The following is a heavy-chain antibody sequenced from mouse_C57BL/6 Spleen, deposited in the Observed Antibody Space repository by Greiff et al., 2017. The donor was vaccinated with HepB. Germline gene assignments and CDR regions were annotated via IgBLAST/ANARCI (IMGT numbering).Heavy chain of an antibody. CDR2: ISGGGGNT. V-gene: IGHV5-9*01. D-gene: IGHD3-3*01. Sequence: EVKVVESGGGLVKPGGSLKLSCAASGFTFSSYTMSWVRQTPEKRLEWVATISGGGGNTYYPDSVKGRFTISRDNAKNTLYLQMSSLRSEDTALYYCARRILGDFEVWGTGTTVTVAS. CDR1: GFTFSSYT. CDR3: ARRILGDFEV. J-gene: IGHJ1*03.